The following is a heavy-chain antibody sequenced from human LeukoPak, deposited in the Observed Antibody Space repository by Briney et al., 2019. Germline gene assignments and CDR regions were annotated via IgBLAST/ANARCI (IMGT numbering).Heavy chain of an antibody. J-gene: IGHJ5*02. CDR3: ARPHGPGWGRFDP. CDR2: IGTRTTMI. CDR1: GSTFSNDA. D-gene: IGHD3-10*01. V-gene: IGHV3-48*04. Sequence: GGSLRLSCASSGSTFSNDAMTWVRQAPGKGLEWLSYIGTRTTMIYYADSVKGRFTISGDNAKSLLYLQMNSLRAEDTAVYYCARPHGPGWGRFDPWGQGTLVTVSS.